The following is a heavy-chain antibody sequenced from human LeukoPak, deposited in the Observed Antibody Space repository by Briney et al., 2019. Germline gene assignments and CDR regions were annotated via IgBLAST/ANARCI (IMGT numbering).Heavy chain of an antibody. D-gene: IGHD5-18*01. J-gene: IGHJ6*03. V-gene: IGHV3-30-3*01. CDR2: ISYDGSNK. Sequence: PGGSLRLSCAASGFTFSSYAMHWVRQAPGKGLEWVAVISYDGSNKYYADSVKGRFTISRDNSKNTLYLQMNSLRAEDTAVYYCARANGYSYGTRGYYMDVWGKGTTVTVSS. CDR1: GFTFSSYA. CDR3: ARANGYSYGTRGYYMDV.